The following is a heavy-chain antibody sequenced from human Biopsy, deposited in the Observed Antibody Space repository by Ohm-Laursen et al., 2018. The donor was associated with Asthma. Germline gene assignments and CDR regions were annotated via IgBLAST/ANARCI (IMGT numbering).Heavy chain of an antibody. D-gene: IGHD3-3*01. CDR1: GFTFSTYA. V-gene: IGHV3-30*04. CDR2: ISYDGSNK. Sequence: SLRLSCAASGFTFSTYAMHWVRQAPGKRLEWVAVISYDGSNKYYADSVKGRFTISRDNSKNTLYLQMNSLRAEDTAVYYCASQSSGPDFWSGYYYFDYWGQGTLVTVSS. CDR3: ASQSSGPDFWSGYYYFDY. J-gene: IGHJ4*02.